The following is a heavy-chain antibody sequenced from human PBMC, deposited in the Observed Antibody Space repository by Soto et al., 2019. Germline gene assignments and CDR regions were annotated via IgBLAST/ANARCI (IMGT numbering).Heavy chain of an antibody. J-gene: IGHJ4*02. CDR2: IYPGDSDT. Sequence: EVQLVQSGAEVKKPGESLKISCKGSGYSFTSYWIGWVRQMPGKGLEWMGIIYPGDSDTRYSPSFQGQVTISADTSISTAYRPWRSLKASDTAMHYCARLDGSSEGWKSVLPTGATDYWGQGTLVTVSS. V-gene: IGHV5-51*03. CDR3: ARLDGSSEGWKSVLPTGATDY. CDR1: GYSFTSYW. D-gene: IGHD6-6*01.